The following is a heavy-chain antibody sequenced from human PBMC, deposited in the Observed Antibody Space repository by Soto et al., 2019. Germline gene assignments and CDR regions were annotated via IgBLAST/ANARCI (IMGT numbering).Heavy chain of an antibody. CDR3: ARDIVVVPAATSGAY. V-gene: IGHV1-46*03. Sequence: ASVKVSCKASGYTFTSYYMHWVRQAPGQGLEWMGIINPSGGSTSYAQKFQGRITMTRDTSTSTVYMELSSLRSEDTAVYYCARDIVVVPAATSGAYWGQGTLVTVSS. D-gene: IGHD2-2*01. CDR1: GYTFTSYY. J-gene: IGHJ4*02. CDR2: INPSGGST.